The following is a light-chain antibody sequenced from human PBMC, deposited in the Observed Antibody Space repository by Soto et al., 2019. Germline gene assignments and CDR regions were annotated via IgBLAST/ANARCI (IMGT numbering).Light chain of an antibody. V-gene: IGKV3-20*01. CDR2: DAS. CDR3: QQYGSSRT. J-gene: IGKJ1*01. CDR1: QSISSSY. Sequence: EIVLTQSPGTLSLSPGERATISCRASQSISSSYLAWYQQKPGQAPRLLIYDASSRATGTPDRFSGSASGTDFTLTISRLEPEDFAVYYCQQYGSSRTFGQGTKVDIK.